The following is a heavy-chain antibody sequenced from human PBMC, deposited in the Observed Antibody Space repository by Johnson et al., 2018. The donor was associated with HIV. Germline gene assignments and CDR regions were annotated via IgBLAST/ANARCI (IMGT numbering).Heavy chain of an antibody. J-gene: IGHJ3*02. CDR1: GIIFDDYG. Sequence: VQVVESGGGVVRPGGSLRLSCAASGIIFDDYGMSWVRQAPGKGLEWVCGINWNGGSTSYADSVKGRFTISRDNAKNSLYLQMNSLRAEDTALYYCARDLTVAGIGHYAFDIWGQGTMVTVSS. CDR3: ARDLTVAGIGHYAFDI. V-gene: IGHV3-20*04. CDR2: INWNGGST. D-gene: IGHD6-19*01.